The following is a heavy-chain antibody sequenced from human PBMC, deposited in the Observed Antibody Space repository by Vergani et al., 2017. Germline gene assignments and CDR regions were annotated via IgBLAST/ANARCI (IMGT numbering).Heavy chain of an antibody. CDR1: GFTFSSYS. D-gene: IGHD6-19*01. CDR3: ARLSQWLVRGDFDY. J-gene: IGHJ4*02. V-gene: IGHV3-48*02. CDR2: ISSSSSTI. Sequence: EVQLVESGGGLVQPGGSLRLSCAASGFTFSSYSMNWVRQAPGKGLAWVSYISSSSSTIYYADSVKGRFTISRDNAKNSLYLQMNSLRDEDTAVYYCARLSQWLVRGDFDYWGQGTLVTVSS.